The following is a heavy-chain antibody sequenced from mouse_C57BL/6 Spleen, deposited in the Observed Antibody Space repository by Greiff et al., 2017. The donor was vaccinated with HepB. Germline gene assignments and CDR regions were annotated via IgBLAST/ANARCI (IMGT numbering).Heavy chain of an antibody. CDR3: ARWGTP. V-gene: IGHV1-82*01. CDR1: GYAFSSSW. Sequence: VMLQESGPELVKPGASVKISCKASGYAFSSSWMNWVKQRPGKGLEWIGRIYPGDGDTNYNGKFKGKATLTADKSSSTAYMQLSSLTSEDSAVYFCARWGTPWGQGTLVTVSA. D-gene: IGHD2-14*01. J-gene: IGHJ3*01. CDR2: IYPGDGDT.